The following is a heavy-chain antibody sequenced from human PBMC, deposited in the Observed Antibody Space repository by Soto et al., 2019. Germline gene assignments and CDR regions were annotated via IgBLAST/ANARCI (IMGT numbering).Heavy chain of an antibody. CDR3: GRQGSNEYYYYGRDV. J-gene: IGHJ6*02. CDR1: GGTFSSYA. CDR2: IIRIFGTP. Sequence: QVQLVQSGAEVKKPGSSVKVSCKASGGTFSSYAINWVRQAPGQGLEWMGGIIRIFGTPDYAQRFQGRVTLAADESTRTADMEPGSLRSEDTGGFYCGRQGSNEYYYYGRDVWGQGTAVSVSS. D-gene: IGHD3-10*01. V-gene: IGHV1-69*12.